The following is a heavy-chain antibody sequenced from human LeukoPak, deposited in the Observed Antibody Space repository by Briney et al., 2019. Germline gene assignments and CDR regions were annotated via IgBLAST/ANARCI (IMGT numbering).Heavy chain of an antibody. D-gene: IGHD6-19*01. CDR3: AKDRLPLAVARETDFDY. J-gene: IGHJ4*02. CDR1: GFTFDDYA. V-gene: IGHV3-9*01. Sequence: GGSLRLSCAASGFTFDDYAVHWVRQAPGKGLEWVSGISWNSGSIGYADSVKGRFTISRDNAKNSLYLQMNSLRAEDTALYYCAKDRLPLAVARETDFDYWGQGTLVTVSS. CDR2: ISWNSGSI.